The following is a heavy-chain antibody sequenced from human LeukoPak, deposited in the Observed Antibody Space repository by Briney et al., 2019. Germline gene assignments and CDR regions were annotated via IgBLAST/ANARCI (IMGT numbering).Heavy chain of an antibody. V-gene: IGHV3-23*01. CDR2: ISGSGGST. CDR3: EISNSGWYQRPFDY. Sequence: GGSLRLSCAASGFTFSSYAMSCVRQAPGRGVECVSAISGSGGSTYYAHSVRGRFTISRENSKNTLYLQRKSVRAGTTAVYYFEISNSGWYQRPFDYWGQGTLVTVSS. J-gene: IGHJ4*02. D-gene: IGHD6-19*01. CDR1: GFTFSSYA.